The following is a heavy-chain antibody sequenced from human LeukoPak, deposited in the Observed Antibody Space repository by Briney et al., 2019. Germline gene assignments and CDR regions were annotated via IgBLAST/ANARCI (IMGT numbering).Heavy chain of an antibody. D-gene: IGHD2-2*01. V-gene: IGHV4-34*01. J-gene: IGHJ5*02. Sequence: SETLSLTCAVYGGSFSGYYWSWIRQPPGKGLEWIGEINHSGSTNYNPPLKSRVTISVDTSKNQFSLKLSSVTAADTAVYYCARGGYDLDPWGQGTLVTVSS. CDR2: INHSGST. CDR3: ARGGYDLDP. CDR1: GGSFSGYY.